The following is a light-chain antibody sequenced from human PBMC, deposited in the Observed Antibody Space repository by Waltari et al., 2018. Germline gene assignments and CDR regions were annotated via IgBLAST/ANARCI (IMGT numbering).Light chain of an antibody. CDR3: QSYDISLRGSRV. V-gene: IGLV1-40*01. CDR2: GNR. J-gene: IGLJ3*02. Sequence: QSVLTQPPSVSGAPGQRVTISRPGAYSNTGAGYALHWYQQLPGTAPKLLIYGNRNRPSGVPDRFSGSKSGTSASLAITGLQAEDEADYYCQSYDISLRGSRVFGGGTKLTVL. CDR1: YSNTGAGYA.